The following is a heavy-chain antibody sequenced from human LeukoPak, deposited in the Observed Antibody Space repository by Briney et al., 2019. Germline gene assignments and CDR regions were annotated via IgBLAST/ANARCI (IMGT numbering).Heavy chain of an antibody. V-gene: IGHV4-39*07. CDR1: GGSISSSSYY. Sequence: PSETLSLTCTVSGGSISSSSYYWGWIRQPPGKGLAGIGSIYYSGSTYYNPSLKSRVTISVDTSKNQFSLKLSSVTAADTAVYSCARVEWELLSSHFDYWGQGTLVTVSS. CDR3: ARVEWELLSSHFDY. J-gene: IGHJ4*02. D-gene: IGHD1-26*01. CDR2: IYYSGST.